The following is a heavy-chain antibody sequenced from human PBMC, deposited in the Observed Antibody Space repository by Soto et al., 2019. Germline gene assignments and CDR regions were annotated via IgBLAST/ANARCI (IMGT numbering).Heavy chain of an antibody. J-gene: IGHJ4*02. Sequence: QVQLVESGGGVVQPGRSLRLSCAASGFTFSNHGMHWVRQAPGKGLEWVARIYYDGSHEYYADSVKGRFAISRDSSKNTLYLQMNSLRAEDTAVYYCARGSGXGXFYQLDYWGQGTLVTVSS. D-gene: IGHD6-25*01. V-gene: IGHV3-33*01. CDR3: ARGSGXGXFYQLDY. CDR1: GFTFSNHG. CDR2: IYYDGSHE.